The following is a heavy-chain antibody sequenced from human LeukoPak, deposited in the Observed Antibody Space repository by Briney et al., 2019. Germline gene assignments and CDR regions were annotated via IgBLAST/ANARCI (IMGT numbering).Heavy chain of an antibody. J-gene: IGHJ3*02. D-gene: IGHD3-3*01. Sequence: SVKVSCKVSGGTVRNYAISWVRQAPGQGLEWMGGFVPVFNVVTYAQKFQGRVTITADEPTSTVYMELTSLTSEDTAIFYCANLESKTRGGAFDIWGQGTAVTVSS. CDR1: GGTVRNYA. CDR3: ANLESKTRGGAFDI. CDR2: FVPVFNVV. V-gene: IGHV1-69*01.